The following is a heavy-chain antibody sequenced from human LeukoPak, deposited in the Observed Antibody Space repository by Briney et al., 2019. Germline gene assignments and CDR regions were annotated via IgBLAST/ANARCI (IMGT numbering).Heavy chain of an antibody. CDR3: ARNFRGSGSYNYYFDY. Sequence: GGSLRLSCAASGFTFSSYGMHWVRQAPGKGLEWVAVIWYDGSNKYYADSVKGRFTISRDNSKNTLYLQMNSLRAEDTAVYYCARNFRGSGSYNYYFDYWGQGTLVTVSS. CDR2: IWYDGSNK. J-gene: IGHJ4*02. CDR1: GFTFSSYG. D-gene: IGHD1-26*01. V-gene: IGHV3-33*01.